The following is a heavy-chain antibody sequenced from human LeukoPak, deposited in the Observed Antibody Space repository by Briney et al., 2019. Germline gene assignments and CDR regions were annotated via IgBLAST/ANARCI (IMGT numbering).Heavy chain of an antibody. Sequence: GGSLRLSCAASGFTLSTFDMNWVRQAPGKGLKWVPSISTSTRYIYYRDSVKGRFTISRDDAKNSLYLQMNSLRVEDTAVYYCARADCSGSTCYLRRSWFDPWGQGTLVTVSS. J-gene: IGHJ5*02. CDR1: GFTLSTFD. CDR3: ARADCSGSTCYLRRSWFDP. D-gene: IGHD2-2*01. CDR2: ISTSTRYI. V-gene: IGHV3-21*01.